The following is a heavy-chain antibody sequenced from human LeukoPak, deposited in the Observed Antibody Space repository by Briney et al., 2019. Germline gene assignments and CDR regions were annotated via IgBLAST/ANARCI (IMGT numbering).Heavy chain of an antibody. CDR1: GYTFTAYG. J-gene: IGHJ4*02. CDR3: ATSTGGYSDLYFHY. CDR2: ISGYNGDT. D-gene: IGHD3-22*01. V-gene: IGHV1-18*01. Sequence: ASVKVSCKASGYTFTAYGISWVRQAPGQGLEWMGWISGYNGDTKYAQRFEGRVTMTTDTSTTTAFMDLRSLRSDDTAVYFCATSTGGYSDLYFHYWGQGTQVSVSS.